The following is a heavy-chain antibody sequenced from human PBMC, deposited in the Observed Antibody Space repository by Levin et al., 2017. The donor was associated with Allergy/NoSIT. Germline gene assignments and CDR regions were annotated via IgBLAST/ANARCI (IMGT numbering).Heavy chain of an antibody. V-gene: IGHV4-59*01. CDR1: GGSISSYY. J-gene: IGHJ5*02. Sequence: SCTVSGGSISSYYWSWIRQPPGKGLEWIGNIYYSGRTNYKPSLKSRVTISVDTSKNQFSLKVSPVTAADTAVYYCAATVTVAGTRSWFDPWGQGTLVTVSS. CDR3: AATVTVAGTRSWFDP. D-gene: IGHD6-19*01. CDR2: IYYSGRT.